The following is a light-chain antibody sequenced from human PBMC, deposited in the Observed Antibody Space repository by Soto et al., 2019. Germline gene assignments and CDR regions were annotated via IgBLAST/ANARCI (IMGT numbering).Light chain of an antibody. Sequence: EIVMTQSPATLSVSPGERPTLSCRASQSVSSKLAWFQQKPGQAPRLLIYDASNRATGIPARFSGSGSGTEFTLTISSLQSEDFAVYYCQQHNSWLFGGGTKVDIK. CDR1: QSVSSK. CDR3: QQHNSWL. CDR2: DAS. J-gene: IGKJ4*01. V-gene: IGKV3D-15*01.